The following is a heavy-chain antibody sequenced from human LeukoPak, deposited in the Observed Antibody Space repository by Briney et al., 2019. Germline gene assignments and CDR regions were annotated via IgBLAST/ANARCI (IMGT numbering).Heavy chain of an antibody. Sequence: QTSQTLSLTCTVSGGSISSGDYYWSWIRQPPGKGREWIVYNYYSGSTYYNPSLRSRVTISVDTSKNQFSLKLSSVTAADTAVYYCARDGWFGELFWFDPWGQGTLVTVSS. CDR2: NYYSGST. CDR1: GGSISSGDYY. V-gene: IGHV4-30-4*01. D-gene: IGHD3-10*01. CDR3: ARDGWFGELFWFDP. J-gene: IGHJ5*02.